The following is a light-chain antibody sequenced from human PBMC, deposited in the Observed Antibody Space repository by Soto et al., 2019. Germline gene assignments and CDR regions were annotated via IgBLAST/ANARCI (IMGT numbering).Light chain of an antibody. CDR1: QRISSW. V-gene: IGKV1-5*01. J-gene: IGKJ2*01. CDR3: QQYTSYPGYT. Sequence: DIQMTQSPSTLSASVGDRVTITCRASQRISSWLAWYQQKPGKAPKLLIYDASSLESGVPSRFSGSGSGTEFPLTISSLQPDDFATYYCQQYTSYPGYTFGQGTKLEIK. CDR2: DAS.